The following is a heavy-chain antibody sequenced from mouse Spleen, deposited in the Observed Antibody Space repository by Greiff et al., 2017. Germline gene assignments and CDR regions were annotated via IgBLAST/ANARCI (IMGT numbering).Heavy chain of an antibody. V-gene: IGHV5-12*02. CDR2: ISNGGGST. CDR3: ARAPGTRYFDV. J-gene: IGHJ1*01. Sequence: EVQLVESGGGLVQPGGSLKLSCATSGFTFSDYYMYWVRQTPEKRLEWVAYISNGGGSTYYPDTVKGRFTISRDNAKNTLYLQMSRLKSEDTAMYYCARAPGTRYFDVWGAGTTVTVSS. D-gene: IGHD4-1*01. CDR1: GFTFSDYY.